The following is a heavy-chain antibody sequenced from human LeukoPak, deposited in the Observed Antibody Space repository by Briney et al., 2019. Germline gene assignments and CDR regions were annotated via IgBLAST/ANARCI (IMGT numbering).Heavy chain of an antibody. J-gene: IGHJ5*02. Sequence: GGSLRLSCVDSGFIPRSYEMSWVRQAPGKGLEWIAYISDSGSTVYYSDSVRGRFTISRDNARNSLSLQMNSLRAEDTAVYYCTRDRSSGWSGNWFDPWGQGTLVTVSS. CDR3: TRDRSSGWSGNWFDP. D-gene: IGHD6-19*01. CDR1: GFIPRSYE. V-gene: IGHV3-48*03. CDR2: ISDSGSTV.